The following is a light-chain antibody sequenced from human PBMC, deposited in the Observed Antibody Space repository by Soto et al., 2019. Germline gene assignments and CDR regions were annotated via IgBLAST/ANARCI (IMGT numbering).Light chain of an antibody. J-gene: IGKJ1*01. CDR2: AAS. CDR3: HQTYSALTWT. CDR1: QGISTY. V-gene: IGKV1-39*01. Sequence: IQMTQSATSLSAFVGDTVTISCRASQGISTYLNWYQQKPGQAPKLLIFAASVLQGGVPSRFTGSGSGTDFTLTITGLQPEDFASYYCHQTYSALTWTFGQGTKLEIK.